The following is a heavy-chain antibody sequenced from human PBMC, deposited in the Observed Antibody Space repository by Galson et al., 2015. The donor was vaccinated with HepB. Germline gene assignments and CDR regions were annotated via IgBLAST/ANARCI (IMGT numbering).Heavy chain of an antibody. Sequence: SLRLSCAASGFTFGDYAMSWVRQAPGKGLEWVGFIRSKAYGGTTEYAASVKGRFTISRDDSKSIAYLQMNSLKTEDTAVYYCTREAKGGQQLVVGYFDYWGQGTLVTVSS. V-gene: IGHV3-49*04. CDR2: IRSKAYGGTT. D-gene: IGHD6-13*01. CDR3: TREAKGGQQLVVGYFDY. CDR1: GFTFGDYA. J-gene: IGHJ4*02.